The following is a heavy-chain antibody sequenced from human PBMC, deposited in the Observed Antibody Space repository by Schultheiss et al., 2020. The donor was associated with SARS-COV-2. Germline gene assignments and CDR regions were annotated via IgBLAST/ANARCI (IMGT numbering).Heavy chain of an antibody. Sequence: GGSLRLSCAASGFTFSSYSMNWVRQAPGKGLEWVSSISSSSSYIYYADSVKGRFTISRDNSKNTLYLQMNSLRAEDTAVYYCAKEADVDTAMADGFDYWGQGTLVTVSS. CDR2: ISSSSSYI. CDR1: GFTFSSYS. V-gene: IGHV3-21*04. CDR3: AKEADVDTAMADGFDY. D-gene: IGHD5-18*01. J-gene: IGHJ4*02.